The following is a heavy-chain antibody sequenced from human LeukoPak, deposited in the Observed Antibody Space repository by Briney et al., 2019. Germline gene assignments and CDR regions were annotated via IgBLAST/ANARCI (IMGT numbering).Heavy chain of an antibody. Sequence: SETLSLTCTVSGGSISSYYWSWIRQPPGKGLEWIGYIYYSGSTNYNPSLKSRVTISVDTSKNQFSLKLSSVTAADTAVYYCARGPLMSSSGWPYFDYWGQGTLVTVSS. CDR3: ARGPLMSSSGWPYFDY. CDR1: GGSISSYY. J-gene: IGHJ4*02. D-gene: IGHD6-19*01. CDR2: IYYSGST. V-gene: IGHV4-59*08.